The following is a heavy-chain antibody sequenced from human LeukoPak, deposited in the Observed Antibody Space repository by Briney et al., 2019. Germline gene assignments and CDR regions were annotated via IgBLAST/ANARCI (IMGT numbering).Heavy chain of an antibody. CDR2: IYYSGST. CDR3: ARGGYGFYGY. J-gene: IGHJ4*02. D-gene: IGHD5-18*01. CDR1: GGSISSYY. V-gene: IGHV4-59*01. Sequence: PSETLSLTCTVSGGSISSYYWSWIRQPPGEGLEWIGYIYYSGSTNYNPSLKSRVTISVDTSKNQFSLKLSSVTAADTAVYYCARGGYGFYGYWGQGTLVTVSS.